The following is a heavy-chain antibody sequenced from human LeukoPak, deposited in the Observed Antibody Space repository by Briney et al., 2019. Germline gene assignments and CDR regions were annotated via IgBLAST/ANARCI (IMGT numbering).Heavy chain of an antibody. D-gene: IGHD3-22*01. CDR1: GFTFSSYA. V-gene: IGHV3-23*01. J-gene: IGHJ4*02. Sequence: GGSLRLSCAASGFTFSSYAMSWVRQAPGKGLEWVSAISGSGGSTYYANSVKGRFTISRDNSKNTLYLQMNSLRAEDTAVYYCARHDSSGYYLFDYWGQGTLVTVSS. CDR3: ARHDSSGYYLFDY. CDR2: ISGSGGST.